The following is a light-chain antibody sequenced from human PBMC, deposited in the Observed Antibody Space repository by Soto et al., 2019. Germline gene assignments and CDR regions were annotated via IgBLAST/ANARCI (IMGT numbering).Light chain of an antibody. V-gene: IGKV1-16*01. J-gene: IGKJ2*01. CDR1: QDILNY. CDR2: GAS. CDR3: QQYASNVAT. Sequence: DIQRTECPSSLSASVGDRVTITCRASQDILNYLAWFQQKPGKAPKSLIYGASSLHSGVPSRFSGSGFGTDFSLTISSLQPEDFATYYCQQYASNVATFGQGTTLEV.